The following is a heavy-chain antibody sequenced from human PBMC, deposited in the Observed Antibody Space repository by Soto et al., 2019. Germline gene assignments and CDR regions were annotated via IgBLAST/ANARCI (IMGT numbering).Heavy chain of an antibody. V-gene: IGHV3-11*05. D-gene: IGHD6-13*01. J-gene: IGHJ5*02. CDR2: ISSSSSYT. CDR3: ARDSNLNSSWYSWFDP. Sequence: GGSLRLSCAASGFTFSDYYMSWIRQAPGKGLEWVSYISSSSSYTNYADSVKGRFTISRDNAKNSLYLQMNSLRAEDTAVYYCARDSNLNSSWYSWFDPWGQGTLVTVSS. CDR1: GFTFSDYY.